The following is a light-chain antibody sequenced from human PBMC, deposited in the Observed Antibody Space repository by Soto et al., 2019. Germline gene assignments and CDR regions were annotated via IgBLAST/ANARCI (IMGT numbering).Light chain of an antibody. Sequence: DIQMTQSPSTLSASVGDRVTITCRASQSISSWLAWYQQKPGKAPKLLIYDASSLESGVPSRFSGSGSGTEFTLTISSLQPDDLATYYCQQYNSYPRTFGQVTKVEIK. CDR2: DAS. CDR3: QQYNSYPRT. CDR1: QSISSW. J-gene: IGKJ1*01. V-gene: IGKV1-5*01.